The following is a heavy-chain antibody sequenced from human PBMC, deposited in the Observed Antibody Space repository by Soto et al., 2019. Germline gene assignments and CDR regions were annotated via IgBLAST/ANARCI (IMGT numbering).Heavy chain of an antibody. CDR2: ISYDGSNK. CDR3: ARDWSTVTTKAGWYFDL. V-gene: IGHV3-30-3*01. D-gene: IGHD4-17*01. Sequence: QVQLVESGGGVVQPWRSLRLSCAASGFTFSSYAMHWVRQAPGKGLEWVAVISYDGSNKYYADSVKGRFTISRDNSKNTLYLQMNSLRAEDTAVYYCARDWSTVTTKAGWYFDLWGRGTLVTVSS. J-gene: IGHJ2*01. CDR1: GFTFSSYA.